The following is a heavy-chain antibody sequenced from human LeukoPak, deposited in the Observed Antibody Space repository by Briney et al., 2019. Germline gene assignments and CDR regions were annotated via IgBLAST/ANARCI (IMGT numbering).Heavy chain of an antibody. CDR1: GGTFSSYA. D-gene: IGHD6-19*01. V-gene: IGHV1-69*04. Sequence: ASVKVSCKASGGTFSSYAISWVRQAPGQGLEWMGRIIPILGIANYAQKFQGRVTITADKSTSTAYMELSSLRSEDTAVYYCARDRGYSSGCRSFDIWGQGTMVTVSS. CDR3: ARDRGYSSGCRSFDI. CDR2: IIPILGIA. J-gene: IGHJ3*02.